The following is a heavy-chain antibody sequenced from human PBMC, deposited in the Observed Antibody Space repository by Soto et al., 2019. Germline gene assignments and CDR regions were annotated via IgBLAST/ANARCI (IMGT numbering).Heavy chain of an antibody. V-gene: IGHV1-69*13. CDR2: IIPIFGTA. CDR1: GGTFSSYA. CDR3: AMIPVDTYMIYWFDP. Sequence: SVKLSCKASGGTFSSYAISWLRQAPRQGLEWMGGIIPIFGTANHAQKFPGRVTITADESTSTAYMELSRLRSEETAVYYCAMIPVDTYMIYWFDPWGQGTLVTVSS. D-gene: IGHD3-16*01. J-gene: IGHJ5*01.